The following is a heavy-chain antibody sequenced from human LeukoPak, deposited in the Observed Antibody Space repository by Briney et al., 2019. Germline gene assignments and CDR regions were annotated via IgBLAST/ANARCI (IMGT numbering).Heavy chain of an antibody. D-gene: IGHD6-13*01. CDR3: ARGVGYSSSWYSFGRVNWFDP. Sequence: SETLSLTCAVYGGSFSGYYWSWIRQPPGKGLEWIGEINHSGSTNYNPSLKSRVTISVDTSKNQFSLKLSSVTAADTAVYYCARGVGYSSSWYSFGRVNWFDPWGQGTLVAVSS. CDR1: GGSFSGYY. CDR2: INHSGST. V-gene: IGHV4-34*01. J-gene: IGHJ5*02.